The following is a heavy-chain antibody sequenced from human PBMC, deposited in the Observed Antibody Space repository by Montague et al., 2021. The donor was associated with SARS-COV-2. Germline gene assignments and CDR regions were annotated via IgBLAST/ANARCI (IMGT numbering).Heavy chain of an antibody. V-gene: IGHV4-34*01. CDR1: GGSLSGYY. CDR3: ARGADYDFWSGFLRYKWFDP. D-gene: IGHD3-3*01. J-gene: IGHJ5*02. Sequence: SETLSLTCAVYGGSLSGYYWAWIRQTPAKGLEWIGEIKHSGSTNYNPSLKSRLTISVYTSKKQFSLKLNSMTAADTAVYYCARGADYDFWSGFLRYKWFDPWGLGTPVTVSS. CDR2: IKHSGST.